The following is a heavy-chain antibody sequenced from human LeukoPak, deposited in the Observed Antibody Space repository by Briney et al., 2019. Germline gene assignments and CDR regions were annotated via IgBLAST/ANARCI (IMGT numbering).Heavy chain of an antibody. CDR1: GFSFNTYG. V-gene: IGHV3-49*04. Sequence: GGSLRLSCAASGFSFNTYGMTWVRQAPGKGLEWVGFIRSKAYGGTTEYAASVKGRFTISRDDSKSIAYLQMNSLKTEDTAVYYCTIYPHYYDSSGYHPPFQHWGQGTLVTVSS. CDR2: IRSKAYGGTT. J-gene: IGHJ1*01. CDR3: TIYPHYYDSSGYHPPFQH. D-gene: IGHD3-22*01.